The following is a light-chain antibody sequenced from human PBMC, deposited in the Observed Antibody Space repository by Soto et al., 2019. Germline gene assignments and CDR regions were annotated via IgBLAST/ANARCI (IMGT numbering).Light chain of an antibody. Sequence: QSVLTQPPSASGTPGQRVTISCSGSSSNLGVNSVSWYQQIPGTAPKLLIYSNNQRPSGVPDRLSGSKSGTSASLAISGLQSEDEADYYCEAWDDSLNGVVFGGGTKLTVL. V-gene: IGLV1-44*01. CDR2: SNN. J-gene: IGLJ3*02. CDR1: SSNLGVNS. CDR3: EAWDDSLNGVV.